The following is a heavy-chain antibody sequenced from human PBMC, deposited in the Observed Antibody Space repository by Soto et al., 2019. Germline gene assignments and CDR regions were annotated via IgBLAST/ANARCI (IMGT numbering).Heavy chain of an antibody. CDR3: AKEGDGYHAY. V-gene: IGHV3-30*18. CDR1: GMTLVCTG. CDR2: ISSDGNKR. Sequence: SRRPNCAASGMTLVCTGMHRVRQGPGKGLELVAVISSDGNKRYYADSVKGRFTISRDNSKNTLYLQMNSLRAEDTAVYYCAKEGDGYHAYWGRGTLLTVSS. D-gene: IGHD5-12*01. J-gene: IGHJ4*02.